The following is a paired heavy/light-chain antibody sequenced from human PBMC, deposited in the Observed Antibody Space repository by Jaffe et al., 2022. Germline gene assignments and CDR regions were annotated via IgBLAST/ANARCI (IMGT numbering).Heavy chain of an antibody. CDR3: AGNFCSGGSCHSSFDY. Sequence: QVQLQESGPGLAKPSGTLSLTCAVSGGSISSDIWWSWVRQPPGKGLEWIGEIYHNGDTHYNPSVKSRVALSIDKSMNHFSLKLNSVTAADTAVYYCAGNFCSGGSCHSSFDYWGQGTLVTVSS. J-gene: IGHJ4*02. D-gene: IGHD2-15*01. CDR1: GGSISSDIW. V-gene: IGHV4-4*02. CDR2: IYHNGDT.
Light chain of an antibody. V-gene: IGLV2-14*01. CDR1: SSDVGAYNY. J-gene: IGLJ1*01. CDR3: SSYTTSRTYV. Sequence: QSALTQPASVSGSPGQSITISCTGTSSDVGAYNYVSWYQQHPGRAPKLMIYEVTNRPSGVSNRFSGSKSGNAASLIISGLQAEDEADYYCSSYTTSRTYVFGTGTKVTVL. CDR2: EVT.